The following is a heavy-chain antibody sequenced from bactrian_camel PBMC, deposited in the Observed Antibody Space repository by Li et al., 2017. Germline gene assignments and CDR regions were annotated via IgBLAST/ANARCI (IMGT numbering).Heavy chain of an antibody. CDR3: AAGQGVGWCLDVIRVGAEADFDY. V-gene: IGHV3S26*01. CDR1: APGYIYARFC. D-gene: IGHD5*01. Sequence: HVQLVESGGGSVQPGGSLRLSCVASAPGYIYARFCMGWFRQAPGKEREGIATIDSDGDTAYAESMKGRFTISVDNAKNTLYLQMNSLKPEDTATYYCAAGQGVGWCLDVIRVGAEADFDYWGQGTQVTVS. CDR2: IDSDGDT. J-gene: IGHJ6*01.